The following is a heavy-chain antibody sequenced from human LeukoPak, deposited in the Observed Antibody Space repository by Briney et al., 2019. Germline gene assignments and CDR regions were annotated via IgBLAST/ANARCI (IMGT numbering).Heavy chain of an antibody. CDR2: INHSGST. Sequence: KASETLSLTRAVYGGSFSGYYWSWIRQPPGKGLEWIGEINHSGSTNYNPSLKSRVTIPVDTSKNQFSLKLSSVTAADTAVYYCARGPLYGRRWFDPWGQGTLVTVSS. D-gene: IGHD3-10*01. CDR3: ARGPLYGRRWFDP. CDR1: GGSFSGYY. J-gene: IGHJ5*02. V-gene: IGHV4-34*01.